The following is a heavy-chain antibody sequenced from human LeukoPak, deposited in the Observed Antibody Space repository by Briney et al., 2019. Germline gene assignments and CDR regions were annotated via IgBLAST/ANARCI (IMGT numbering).Heavy chain of an antibody. D-gene: IGHD2-2*01. CDR3: ARGSSTYCSSTSCYPYYYYMDV. CDR1: GYTFTSYG. Sequence: ASVKVSCKASGYTFTSYGISWVRQAPGQGLEWRGLISAYNGNTNYAQKLQGRVTMTTDTSTITAYMELRSLRSDDTAVYYCARGSSTYCSSTSCYPYYYYMDVWGKGTTVTVSS. J-gene: IGHJ6*03. CDR2: ISAYNGNT. V-gene: IGHV1-18*01.